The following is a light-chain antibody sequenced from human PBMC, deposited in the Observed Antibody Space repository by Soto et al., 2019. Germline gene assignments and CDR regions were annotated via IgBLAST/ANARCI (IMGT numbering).Light chain of an antibody. J-gene: IGLJ2*01. CDR3: SSYTTSKMPV. CDR2: EVS. CDR1: SSDVGAYNY. Sequence: QSALTQPASVSGSPGQSITISCTGTSSDVGAYNYVSWYQQHPGKAPKLIIYEVSNRPSGVSTRFSGSKSGNTASLTIFGLQAEDEADYYCSSYTTSKMPVFGGGTKVTVL. V-gene: IGLV2-14*01.